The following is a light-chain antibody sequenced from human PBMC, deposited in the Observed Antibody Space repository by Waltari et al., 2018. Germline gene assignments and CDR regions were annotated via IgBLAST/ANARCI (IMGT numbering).Light chain of an antibody. CDR1: SSDVGGYNY. Sequence: QSALTQPASVSGSPGQSITISCTGTSSDVGGYNYVSWYQQHPGKAPKPMIYDVNKRPSGISNRFSGSKSGNTASLTISGLQAEDEADYYCSSYTSSSTWVFGGGTKLTVL. CDR3: SSYTSSSTWV. CDR2: DVN. J-gene: IGLJ3*02. V-gene: IGLV2-14*01.